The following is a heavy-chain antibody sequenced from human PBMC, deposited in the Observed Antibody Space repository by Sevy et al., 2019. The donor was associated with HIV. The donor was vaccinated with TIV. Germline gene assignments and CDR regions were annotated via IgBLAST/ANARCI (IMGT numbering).Heavy chain of an antibody. D-gene: IGHD5-12*01. CDR2: IIPILGIA. CDR1: GGTFSSYA. Sequence: ASVKVSCKASGGTFSSYATSWVRQAPGQGLEWMGRIIPILGIANYAQKFQGRVTITADKSTSTAYMELSSLRSEDTAVYYCARGVATIAHLFDYWGQGTLVTVSS. CDR3: ARGVATIAHLFDY. V-gene: IGHV1-69*04. J-gene: IGHJ4*02.